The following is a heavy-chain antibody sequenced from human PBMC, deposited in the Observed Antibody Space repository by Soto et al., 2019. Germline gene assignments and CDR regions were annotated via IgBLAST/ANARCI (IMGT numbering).Heavy chain of an antibody. CDR2: INHSGST. CDR3: ARGKDSSKPSASYFDY. CDR1: GGSFSGYY. D-gene: IGHD6-13*01. J-gene: IGHJ4*02. V-gene: IGHV4-34*01. Sequence: SETLSLTCAVYGGSFSGYYWSWIRQPPGKGLEWIGEINHSGSTNYNPSLKSRVTISVDTSKNQFSLKLSSVTAADTAVYYCARGKDSSKPSASYFDYWGQGTLVTVSS.